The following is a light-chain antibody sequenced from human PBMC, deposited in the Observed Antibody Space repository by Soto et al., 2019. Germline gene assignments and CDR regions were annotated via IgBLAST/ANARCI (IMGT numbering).Light chain of an antibody. Sequence: QSALTQPPSASGSPGQSVTISCTGTGSDVGDYNYVSWYQQHPGKAPKLMIYEVSKRPSGVPDRFSGSKSGNTASLTVSGLQAEDEDNYYCSSYTGSSYVFGTGTKVTVL. J-gene: IGLJ1*01. V-gene: IGLV2-8*01. CDR2: EVS. CDR1: GSDVGDYNY. CDR3: SSYTGSSYV.